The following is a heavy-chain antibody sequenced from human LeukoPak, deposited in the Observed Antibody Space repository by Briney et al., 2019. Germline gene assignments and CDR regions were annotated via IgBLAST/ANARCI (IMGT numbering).Heavy chain of an antibody. Sequence: QTGGSLRLSCAASGFTFSSYAMSWVRQAPGKGLEWVSVISGSGSSTYYADSVKGRFTISRDNSKNTLYLQMNSLRAEDTAVYYCAKTLGYCSGGSCYSGVIDYWGQGTLVTVSS. D-gene: IGHD2-15*01. V-gene: IGHV3-23*01. CDR3: AKTLGYCSGGSCYSGVIDY. CDR1: GFTFSSYA. CDR2: ISGSGSST. J-gene: IGHJ4*02.